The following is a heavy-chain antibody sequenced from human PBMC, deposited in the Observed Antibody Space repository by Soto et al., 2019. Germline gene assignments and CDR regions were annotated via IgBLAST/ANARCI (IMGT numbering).Heavy chain of an antibody. V-gene: IGHV1-69*13. CDR3: ARAGVAVAARFDY. CDR2: IIPIFGTA. D-gene: IGHD6-19*01. J-gene: IGHJ4*02. CDR1: GGTFSSYA. Sequence: SVKVSCKASGGTFSSYAISWVRQAPGQGLEWMGGIIPIFGTANYAQKFQGRVTITADESTSTAYMELSSLRSEDTAVYYCARAGVAVAARFDYWGQGTLVTVSS.